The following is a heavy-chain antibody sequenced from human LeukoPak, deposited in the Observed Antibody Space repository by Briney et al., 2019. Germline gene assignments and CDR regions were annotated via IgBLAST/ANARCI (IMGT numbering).Heavy chain of an antibody. Sequence: GGSLRLSCVASGFTFGKYWMSWVRQAPGKGLEWVANIKLDGSEKNYVDSVKGRFTISRDNTKNSLYLQMNSLRAEDTAVFYCARDEYDTWSRRGNFDSWGQGTLVIVSS. CDR2: IKLDGSEK. CDR1: GFTFGKYW. V-gene: IGHV3-7*03. J-gene: IGHJ4*02. CDR3: ARDEYDTWSRRGNFDS. D-gene: IGHD3-3*01.